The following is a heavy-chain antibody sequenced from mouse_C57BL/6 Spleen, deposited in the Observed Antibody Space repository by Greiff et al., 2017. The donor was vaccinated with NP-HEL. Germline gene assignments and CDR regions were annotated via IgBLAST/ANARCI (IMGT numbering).Heavy chain of an antibody. Sequence: VQLQQSGAELAKPGASVKLSCKASGYTFTSYWMHWVKQRPGQGLEWIGYINPSSGYTKYNQKFKDKATLTADKSSSTAYMQLSSLTYEDSAVYYCASIYYGNYDAMDYWGQGTSVTVSS. CDR2: INPSSGYT. CDR1: GYTFTSYW. D-gene: IGHD2-1*01. V-gene: IGHV1-7*01. J-gene: IGHJ4*01. CDR3: ASIYYGNYDAMDY.